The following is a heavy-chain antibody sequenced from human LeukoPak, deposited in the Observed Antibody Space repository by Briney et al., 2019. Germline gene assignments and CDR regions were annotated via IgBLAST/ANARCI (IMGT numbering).Heavy chain of an antibody. CDR2: IYSGGST. CDR3: ARAYITRSLEWSLFGF. Sequence: PGGSLRLSCAASGFTVSSNYMSWVRQAPGKGLEWVSVIYSGGSTYYADSVKGRFTISRDNSKNTLYLQMNSLRAEDTAVYYCARAYITRSLEWSLFGFWGQGTLVTVSS. CDR1: GFTVSSNY. V-gene: IGHV3-66*02. D-gene: IGHD3-3*01. J-gene: IGHJ4*02.